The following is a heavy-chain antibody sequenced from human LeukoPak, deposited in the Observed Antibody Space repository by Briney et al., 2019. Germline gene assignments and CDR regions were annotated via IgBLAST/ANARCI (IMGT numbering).Heavy chain of an antibody. D-gene: IGHD1-26*01. V-gene: IGHV5-51*01. Sequence: GESLKISCKGSGYSFTSYWIGWVRQMPGKGLEWMVIIYPGDSDTRYSPSFQGQVTISADKSISTAYLQWSSLKASDTAMYYCAVARPFIVGATNVWFDPWGQGTLVTVSS. CDR2: IYPGDSDT. CDR1: GYSFTSYW. J-gene: IGHJ5*02. CDR3: AVARPFIVGATNVWFDP.